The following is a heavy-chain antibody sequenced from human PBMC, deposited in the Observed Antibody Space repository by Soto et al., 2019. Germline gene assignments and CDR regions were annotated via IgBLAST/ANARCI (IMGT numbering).Heavy chain of an antibody. J-gene: IGHJ3*02. V-gene: IGHV1-2*04. D-gene: IGHD3-3*01. Sequence: ASVKVSCKASGYTFTGYYMHWVRQAPGQGLEWMGWINPNSGGTNYAQKFQGWVTMTRDTSISTAYMELSRLRSDDTAVYYCAKGRRITIFGVVINRSTDAFDIWGQGTMVTVSS. CDR1: GYTFTGYY. CDR3: AKGRRITIFGVVINRSTDAFDI. CDR2: INPNSGGT.